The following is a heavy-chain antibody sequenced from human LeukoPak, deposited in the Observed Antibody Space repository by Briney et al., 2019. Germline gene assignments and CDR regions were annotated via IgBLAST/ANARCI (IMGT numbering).Heavy chain of an antibody. J-gene: IGHJ3*02. CDR2: ISSSGSTI. Sequence: GGSLRLTCAASGFTFSDYYMSWIRQAPGKGLEWVSYISSSGSTIYYADSVKGRFTISRDNAKNSLYLQMNSLRAEDTAVYYCAVRGEPMAFDIWGQGTMVTVRS. CDR1: GFTFSDYY. D-gene: IGHD1-14*01. CDR3: AVRGEPMAFDI. V-gene: IGHV3-11*01.